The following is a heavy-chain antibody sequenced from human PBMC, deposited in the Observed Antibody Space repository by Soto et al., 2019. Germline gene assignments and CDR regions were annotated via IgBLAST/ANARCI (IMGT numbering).Heavy chain of an antibody. CDR1: GYTFTNYG. D-gene: IGHD1-26*01. CDR3: ARFRARWGFMDV. Sequence: ASVKVSCKASGYTFTNYGISWVRQAPGQGLEWMGWMNPNSGNTGYAQKFQGRVTMTRNTSISTAYMELSSLRSEDTAVYYCARFRARWGFMDVWGKGTTVTVSS. J-gene: IGHJ6*04. CDR2: MNPNSGNT. V-gene: IGHV1-8*02.